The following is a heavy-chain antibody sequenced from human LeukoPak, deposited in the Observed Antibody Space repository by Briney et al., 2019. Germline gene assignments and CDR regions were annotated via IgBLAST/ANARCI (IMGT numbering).Heavy chain of an antibody. V-gene: IGHV1-2*02. Sequence: ASVKVSCKASGYSFSSYGISWVRQAPGQGLEWMGWINPDSGSTNYAQNFQGRVTMTRDTSISTAYMELSSLRSDDTAVYYCARRYCGITSCYYFDYWGQGTLVTVSS. CDR2: INPDSGST. J-gene: IGHJ4*02. D-gene: IGHD2-2*01. CDR3: ARRYCGITSCYYFDY. CDR1: GYSFSSYG.